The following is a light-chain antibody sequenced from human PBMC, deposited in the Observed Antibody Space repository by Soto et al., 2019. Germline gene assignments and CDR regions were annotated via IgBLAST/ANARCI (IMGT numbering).Light chain of an antibody. J-gene: IGKJ3*01. CDR2: AAS. V-gene: IGKV1-39*01. CDR3: QQSYSTLGT. Sequence: IQVTHVPSPLSAPQAPRVTITGRASQSISSYLNWYQQKPGKAPKLLIYAASSLQSGVPSRFSGSGSGTDFTLTISSLQPEDFATYYCQQSYSTLGTFGPGTKVDIK. CDR1: QSISSY.